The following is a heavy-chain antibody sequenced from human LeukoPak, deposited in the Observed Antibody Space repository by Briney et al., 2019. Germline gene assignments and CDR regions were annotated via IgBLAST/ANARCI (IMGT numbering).Heavy chain of an antibody. V-gene: IGHV3-9*01. D-gene: IGHD2-2*01. CDR2: ISWSGDRM. J-gene: IGHJ4*02. CDR1: GFTFEDHV. CDR3: AKDLGGSATTV. Sequence: GGSLRLSCAASGFTFEDHVMHWVRQAPGKGLEWVSSISWSGDRMGYADAVKGRLTISRDNAKNSLFLQMNSLRVEDTALYYCAKDLGGSATTVWGQGTLVTVSS.